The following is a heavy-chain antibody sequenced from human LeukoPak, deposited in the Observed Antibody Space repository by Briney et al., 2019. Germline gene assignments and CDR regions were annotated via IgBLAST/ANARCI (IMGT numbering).Heavy chain of an antibody. V-gene: IGHV4-4*07. CDR2: IYTSGST. CDR1: GGSISSYY. J-gene: IGHJ4*02. CDR3: ARGGGYRPDY. D-gene: IGHD3-16*01. Sequence: SETLSLTCTASGGSISSYYWSWIRQPAGKGLEWIGRIYTSGSTNYNPSLKSRVTISGDTSKNQCFLNLSFVTAADTAVYYCARGGGYRPDYWGQGTLVTVSS.